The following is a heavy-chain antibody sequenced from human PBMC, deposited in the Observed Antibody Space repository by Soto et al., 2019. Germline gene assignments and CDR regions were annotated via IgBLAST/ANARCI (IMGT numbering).Heavy chain of an antibody. J-gene: IGHJ6*02. CDR2: IYPGDSDT. D-gene: IGHD3-22*01. CDR1: GYSFTSYW. V-gene: IGHV5-51*01. Sequence: LGESLKISCKGSGYSFTSYWIGWVRQMPGKGLEWMGIIYPGDSDTRYSPSFQGQVTISADKSISTAYLQWSSLKASDTAMYYCAKTQGPYYYDSSGYYYEYYYYGMDVWGQGTTVTVSS. CDR3: AKTQGPYYYDSSGYYYEYYYYGMDV.